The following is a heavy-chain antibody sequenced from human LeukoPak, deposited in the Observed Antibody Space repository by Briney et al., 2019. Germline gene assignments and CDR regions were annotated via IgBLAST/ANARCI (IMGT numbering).Heavy chain of an antibody. Sequence: PSETLSLTCTVSGGSIGSGGYYWSWIRQHPGKGLEWIGYIYYSGSTYYNPPLKSRVTISVDTSKNQFSLKLSSVTAADTAVYYCARGGYCSSTSCYRDFDIWGQGTMVTVSS. D-gene: IGHD2-2*01. CDR3: ARGGYCSSTSCYRDFDI. J-gene: IGHJ3*02. CDR2: IYYSGST. CDR1: GGSIGSGGYY. V-gene: IGHV4-31*03.